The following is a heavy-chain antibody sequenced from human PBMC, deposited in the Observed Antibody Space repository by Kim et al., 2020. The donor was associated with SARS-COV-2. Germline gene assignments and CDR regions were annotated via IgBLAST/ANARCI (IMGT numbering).Heavy chain of an antibody. CDR2: INHSGST. CDR3: ASLSNSSGWYG. D-gene: IGHD6-19*01. V-gene: IGHV4-34*01. J-gene: IGHJ4*02. CDR1: GGSFSGYY. Sequence: SETLSLTRAVYGGSFSGYYWSWIRQPSGKGLEWIGEINHSGSTNYNPSLKSRVTISVDTSKNQFSLKLSSVTAADTAVYYCASLSNSSGWYGWGQGTLVT.